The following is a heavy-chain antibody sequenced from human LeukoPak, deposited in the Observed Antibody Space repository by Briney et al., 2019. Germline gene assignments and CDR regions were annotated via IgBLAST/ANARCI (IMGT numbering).Heavy chain of an antibody. J-gene: IGHJ6*02. CDR1: GFTFSSYE. CDR2: ISSSGSTI. CDR3: ARVNGRITIFGVVIPYYYYGMDV. Sequence: GGSLRLSCAASGFTFSSYEMNWVRQAPGKGLEWVSYISSSGSTIYYADSVKGRFTISRDNAKNSLYLQMNSLRAEDTAVYYCARVNGRITIFGVVIPYYYYGMDVWGQGTTVTVSS. V-gene: IGHV3-48*03. D-gene: IGHD3-3*01.